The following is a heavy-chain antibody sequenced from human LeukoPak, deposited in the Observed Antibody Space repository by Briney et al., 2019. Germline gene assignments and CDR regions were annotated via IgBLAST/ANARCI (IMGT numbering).Heavy chain of an antibody. J-gene: IGHJ5*02. CDR1: GFTFSGYS. V-gene: IGHV3-48*04. Sequence: GGSLRLSCAASGFTFSGYSMNWVRQAPGKGLEWVSYISSSGSTIYYADSVKGRFTISRDNAKNSLYLQMNSLRAEDTAVYYCARGSAGTPFDPWGQGTLVTVSS. CDR2: ISSSGSTI. CDR3: ARGSAGTPFDP.